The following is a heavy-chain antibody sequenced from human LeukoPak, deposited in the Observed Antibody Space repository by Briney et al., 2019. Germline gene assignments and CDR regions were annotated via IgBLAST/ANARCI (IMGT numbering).Heavy chain of an antibody. Sequence: GGSLRLSCAASGFPFSTYNMNWVRQAPGKGLEWVSYISRTSRTIYYADSVKGRFTISRDNTKSSLDLQMNSLRAEDTAVYYCARDLFETTGTTNNYWGQGTLVTVSS. CDR1: GFPFSTYN. J-gene: IGHJ4*02. D-gene: IGHD1-1*01. CDR2: ISRTSRTI. V-gene: IGHV3-48*04. CDR3: ARDLFETTGTTNNY.